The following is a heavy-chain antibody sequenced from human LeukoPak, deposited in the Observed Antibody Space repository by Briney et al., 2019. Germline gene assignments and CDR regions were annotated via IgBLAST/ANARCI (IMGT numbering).Heavy chain of an antibody. V-gene: IGHV1-69-2*01. Sequence: ASVKVSCKVSGYTFTDYYMHWVQQAPGKGLEWMGLVDPEDGETIYAEKFQGRVTITADTSTDTAYMELSSLRSEDTAVYCCATDRRDSSGYYPLVPFDIWGQGTMVTVSS. J-gene: IGHJ3*02. CDR1: GYTFTDYY. CDR3: ATDRRDSSGYYPLVPFDI. D-gene: IGHD3-22*01. CDR2: VDPEDGET.